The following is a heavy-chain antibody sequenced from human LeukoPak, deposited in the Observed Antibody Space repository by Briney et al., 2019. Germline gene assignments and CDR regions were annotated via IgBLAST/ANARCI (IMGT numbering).Heavy chain of an antibody. CDR1: GFTFDDYA. D-gene: IGHD1-26*01. V-gene: IGHV3-9*01. CDR2: ISWNSGSI. Sequence: PGGSLRLSCAASGFTFDDYAMHWVRQAPGKGLEWVSGISWNSGSIGYADSVKGRFTISRDNAKNSLYLQMNSLRAEDTAVYYCARTDSGSQSTFDYWGQGTLVTVSS. J-gene: IGHJ4*02. CDR3: ARTDSGSQSTFDY.